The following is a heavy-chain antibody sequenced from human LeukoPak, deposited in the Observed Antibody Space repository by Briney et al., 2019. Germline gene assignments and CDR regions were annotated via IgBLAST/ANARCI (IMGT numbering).Heavy chain of an antibody. V-gene: IGHV4-59*01. J-gene: IGHJ5*02. Sequence: SDPLSLPCTVSGGSISSYYWSWIRQPPGKGLEWIGYIYYSGSTNYNPSLKSRVTISVDTSKNQFSLKLSSVTAADTAVYYCARDLHSSGWYWFDPWGQGTLVTVSS. CDR3: ARDLHSSGWYWFDP. CDR2: IYYSGST. D-gene: IGHD6-19*01. CDR1: GGSISSYY.